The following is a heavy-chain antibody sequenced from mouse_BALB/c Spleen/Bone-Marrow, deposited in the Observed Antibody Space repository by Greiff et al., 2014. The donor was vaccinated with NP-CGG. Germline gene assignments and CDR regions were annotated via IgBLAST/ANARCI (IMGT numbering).Heavy chain of an antibody. Sequence: EVQLQQSGAELVRPGALVKLSCKASGFNIKDYYMHWVKQRPEQGLERIGWIDPENGNTIYDPKFQGKARITADTSSNTAYLQLSSLTSEDTAVHYCARGNYGSSYGMDYWGQGTSVTASS. CDR3: ARGNYGSSYGMDY. J-gene: IGHJ4*01. CDR2: IDPENGNT. V-gene: IGHV14-1*02. CDR1: GFNIKDYY. D-gene: IGHD1-1*01.